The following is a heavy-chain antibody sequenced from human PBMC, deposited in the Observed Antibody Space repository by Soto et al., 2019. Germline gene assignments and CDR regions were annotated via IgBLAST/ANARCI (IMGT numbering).Heavy chain of an antibody. J-gene: IGHJ3*01. CDR2: ISSSSSTI. CDR1: GFTFSSYS. Sequence: GGSLRLSCAASGFTFSSYSMNWVRQAPGKGLEWVSYISSSSSTIYYADSVKGRFTISRDNAKNSLYLQMNSLRAEDTAVYYCARDLYYYGSGNYYDTFDVWGQGTLVTVSS. D-gene: IGHD3-10*01. V-gene: IGHV3-48*01. CDR3: ARDLYYYGSGNYYDTFDV.